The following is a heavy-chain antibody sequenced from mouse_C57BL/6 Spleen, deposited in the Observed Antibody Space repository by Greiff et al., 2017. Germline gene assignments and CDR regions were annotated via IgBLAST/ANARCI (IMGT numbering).Heavy chain of an antibody. J-gene: IGHJ2*01. V-gene: IGHV1-82*01. Sequence: VKLMESGPELVKPGASVKISCKASGYAFSSSWMNWVKQRPGKGLEWIGRIYPGDGDTNYNGKFKGKATLTADKSSSTAYMQLSSLTSEDSAVYFCASPYYYGSSYFDYWGQGTTLTVSS. CDR2: IYPGDGDT. CDR3: ASPYYYGSSYFDY. CDR1: GYAFSSSW. D-gene: IGHD1-1*01.